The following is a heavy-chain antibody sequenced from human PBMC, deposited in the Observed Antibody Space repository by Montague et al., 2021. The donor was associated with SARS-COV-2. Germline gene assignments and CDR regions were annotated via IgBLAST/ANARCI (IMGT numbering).Heavy chain of an antibody. CDR3: ARDLDVRQDSGAYYDAFDV. J-gene: IGHJ3*01. CDR2: IKTDGNDR. CDR1: GFPFSRYW. Sequence: SLRLSCAASGFPFSRYWMTWVRQAPGKGLEWVANIKTDGNDRSSLDSVKGRFTVSRDNAKNSLYLQMSGLRAEDTAVYYCARDLDVRQDSGAYYDAFDVWGQGTMVTVSS. V-gene: IGHV3-7*01. D-gene: IGHD3-10*01.